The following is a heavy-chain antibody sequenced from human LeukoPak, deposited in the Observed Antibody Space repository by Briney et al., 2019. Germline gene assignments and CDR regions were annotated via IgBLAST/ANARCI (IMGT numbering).Heavy chain of an antibody. CDR1: GFTFSSYG. V-gene: IGHV3-30*18. D-gene: IGHD2-15*01. CDR2: ISYDGSNK. Sequence: GGSLRLSCAASGFTFSSYGMHWVRQAPGKGLEWVAAISYDGSNKYYADSVKGRFTISRDNSKNTLYLQMNSLRAEDTAVYYCANEGYCSGGSCSAFGYWGQGTLVTVSS. CDR3: ANEGYCSGGSCSAFGY. J-gene: IGHJ4*02.